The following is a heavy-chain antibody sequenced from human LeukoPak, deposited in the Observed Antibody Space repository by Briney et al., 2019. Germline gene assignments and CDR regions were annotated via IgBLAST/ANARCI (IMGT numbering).Heavy chain of an antibody. CDR2: ITGSGDNT. J-gene: IGHJ5*02. V-gene: IGHV3-23*01. CDR3: AKGAATGLVDWFDP. CDR1: GFIFSNYA. D-gene: IGHD6-13*01. Sequence: GGSLRLSCAASGFIFSNYALMWVRQAPGKGLEWVSSITGSGDNTFYADSVKGRFSLSRDDSKNMLYLQMYSLGAEDTAMYYCAKGAATGLVDWFDPWGQGTLVTVSS.